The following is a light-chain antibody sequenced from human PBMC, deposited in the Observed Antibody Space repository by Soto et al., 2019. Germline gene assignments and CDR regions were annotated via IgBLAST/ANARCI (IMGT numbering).Light chain of an antibody. V-gene: IGKV2-28*01. Sequence: DIVMTQSPLSLPVTPGEPASISCRSSRSLLHSNGYNYLDWYLQKPGQSPQLLIYLGSNRASGVPDRVSGSGSGTDFTLKISRVEAEDVGVYYCMQALQTPPTFGGWTKVEIK. J-gene: IGKJ4*01. CDR1: RSLLHSNGYNY. CDR3: MQALQTPPT. CDR2: LGS.